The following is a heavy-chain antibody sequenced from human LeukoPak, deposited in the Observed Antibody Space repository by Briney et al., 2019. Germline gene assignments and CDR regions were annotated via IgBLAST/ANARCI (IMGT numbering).Heavy chain of an antibody. Sequence: SETLSLTCTVSGGSISSYYWSWIRQPPGKGLEWIGYIYYSGSTNYNPSLKSRVTISVDTSKNQFSLKLSSVTAADTAVYYCAREGFFWSGYYFDYWGQGTLVTVSS. D-gene: IGHD3-3*01. CDR3: AREGFFWSGYYFDY. V-gene: IGHV4-59*01. CDR2: IYYSGST. J-gene: IGHJ4*02. CDR1: GGSISSYY.